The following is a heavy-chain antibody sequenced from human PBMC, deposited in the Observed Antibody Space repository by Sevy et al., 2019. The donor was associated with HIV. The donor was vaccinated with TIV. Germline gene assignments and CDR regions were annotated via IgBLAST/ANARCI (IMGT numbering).Heavy chain of an antibody. CDR2: IWYDGSNK. Sequence: GGSLRLSCAASGFTFSSYGMHWVRQAPGKGLEWVAVIWYDGSNKYYADSVKGRFTISRDNSKNTLYLQMNSLRAEDTAVYYCARDSTYYYYGMDVWGQGTTVTVSS. D-gene: IGHD6-13*01. CDR1: GFTFSSYG. CDR3: ARDSTYYYYGMDV. J-gene: IGHJ6*02. V-gene: IGHV3-33*01.